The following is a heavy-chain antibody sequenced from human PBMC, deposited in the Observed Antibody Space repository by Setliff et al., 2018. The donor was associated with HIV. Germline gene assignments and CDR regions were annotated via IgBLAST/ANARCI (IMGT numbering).Heavy chain of an antibody. CDR3: ATYADRESNRFDP. D-gene: IGHD3-10*01. J-gene: IGHJ5*02. CDR1: GGSFSGYY. Sequence: PSETLSLTCAVYGGSFSGYYWSWIRQPPGKGLEWIGEINHSGSTNYNPSLKSRVTISVDTSKNQFSLKLSSVTAADTAVYYCATYADRESNRFDPWGQGILVTVSS. CDR2: INHSGST. V-gene: IGHV4-34*01.